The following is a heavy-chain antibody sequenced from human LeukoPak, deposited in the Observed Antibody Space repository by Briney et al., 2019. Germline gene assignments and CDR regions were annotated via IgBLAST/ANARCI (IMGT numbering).Heavy chain of an antibody. D-gene: IGHD1-14*01. Sequence: GGSLRLSCTASGFTFGDYAMSWFRQAPGKGLEWVGFIRSKAYGGTTEYAASVKGRFTISRDDSKSIAYLQMNSLKTEDTAVYYCTRAGGSWFWYNYYFDYWGQGTLVTVSS. V-gene: IGHV3-49*03. CDR2: IRSKAYGGTT. J-gene: IGHJ4*02. CDR1: GFTFGDYA. CDR3: TRAGGSWFWYNYYFDY.